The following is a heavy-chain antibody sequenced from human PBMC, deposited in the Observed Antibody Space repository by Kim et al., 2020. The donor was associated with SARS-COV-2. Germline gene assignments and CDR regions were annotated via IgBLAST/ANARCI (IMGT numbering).Heavy chain of an antibody. CDR3: ARCGSSSCYG. J-gene: IGHJ4*02. D-gene: IGHD2-2*01. CDR2: ST. V-gene: IGHV3-74*01. Sequence: STNYADSMKGRFTISRDNAKTTLYLQMNSLRAEDTAVYYCARCGSSSCYGWGQGTLVTVST.